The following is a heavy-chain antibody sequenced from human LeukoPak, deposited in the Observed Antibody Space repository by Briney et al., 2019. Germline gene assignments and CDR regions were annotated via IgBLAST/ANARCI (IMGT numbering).Heavy chain of an antibody. V-gene: IGHV3-23*01. D-gene: IGHD1-14*01. CDR3: AKEVPRTYYFDY. Sequence: GGSLRLSCAASGFTFSGSAMHWVRQASGKGLEWVSAISGSGGSTYYADSVKGRFTISRDNSKNTLYLQMNSLRAEDTAVYYCAKEVPRTYYFDYWGQGTLVTVSS. J-gene: IGHJ4*02. CDR2: ISGSGGST. CDR1: GFTFSGSA.